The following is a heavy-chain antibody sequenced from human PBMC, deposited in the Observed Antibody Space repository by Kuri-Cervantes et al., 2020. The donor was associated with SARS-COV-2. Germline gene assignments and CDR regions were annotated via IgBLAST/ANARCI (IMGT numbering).Heavy chain of an antibody. CDR2: IKEDGSER. D-gene: IGHD6-13*01. CDR3: ARFVIGRAISTAGPGFFDY. CDR1: RFPCSSYW. V-gene: IGHV3-7*03. J-gene: IGHJ4*02. Sequence: GGAVGVWCSASRFPCSSYWMSWVRQAPGKGLEWVANIKEDGSERYYVDSVKGRFTISRDNAKNSLYLQMNNLRAEDTAVYYCARFVIGRAISTAGPGFFDYWGQGTLVTVSS.